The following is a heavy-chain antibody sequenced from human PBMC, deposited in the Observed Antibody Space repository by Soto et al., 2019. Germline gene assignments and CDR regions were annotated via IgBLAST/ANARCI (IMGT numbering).Heavy chain of an antibody. CDR2: IYYSGST. Sequence: PSETLSLTCTVSGGSISSYYWSWIRQPPGKGLEWIGYIYYSGSTNYNPSLKSRVTISVDTSKNQFSLKLSSVTAADTAVYYCASSGGHYDFWSGYYKGDWYFDLWGRGTLVTVSS. CDR3: ASSGGHYDFWSGYYKGDWYFDL. D-gene: IGHD3-3*01. V-gene: IGHV4-59*01. J-gene: IGHJ2*01. CDR1: GGSISSYY.